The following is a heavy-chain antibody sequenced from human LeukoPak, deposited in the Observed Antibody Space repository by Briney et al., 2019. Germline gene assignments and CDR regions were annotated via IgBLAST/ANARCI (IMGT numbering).Heavy chain of an antibody. CDR3: AKDIQHGDGPSPDAFDI. V-gene: IGHV3-9*03. D-gene: IGHD3-10*01. Sequence: GGSLRLSCAASGFTFDDYAMHWVRQAPGKGLEWVSGISWNSGSIGYADSVKGRFTISRDNAKNSLYLQMNSLRAEDMALYYCAKDIQHGDGPSPDAFDIWGQGTMVTVSS. CDR1: GFTFDDYA. CDR2: ISWNSGSI. J-gene: IGHJ3*02.